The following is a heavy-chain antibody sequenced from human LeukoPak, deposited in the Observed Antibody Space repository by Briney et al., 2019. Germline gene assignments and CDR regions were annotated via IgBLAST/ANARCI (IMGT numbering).Heavy chain of an antibody. CDR1: GGTFSSYA. CDR3: ARAYCSGGSCYHMLYYYYYYMDV. CDR2: IIPIFGTA. V-gene: IGHV1-69*13. Sequence: SVKVSCKASGGTFSSYAISWVRQAPGQGLEWMGGIIPIFGTANYAQKFQGRVTITADESTSTAYMELSSLRSEDTAVYYCARAYCSGGSCYHMLYYYYYYMDVWGKGTTVTVSS. J-gene: IGHJ6*03. D-gene: IGHD2-15*01.